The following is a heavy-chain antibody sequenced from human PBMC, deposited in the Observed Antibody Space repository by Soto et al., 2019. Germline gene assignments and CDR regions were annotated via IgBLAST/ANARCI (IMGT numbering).Heavy chain of an antibody. CDR2: IGGRAESA. CDR1: GFTFSTYA. CDR3: AVHCSTSSCSY. D-gene: IGHD2-2*01. V-gene: IGHV3-23*01. J-gene: IGHJ4*02. Sequence: EVQLSESGGGLVQPGGSLRVSCAASGFTFSTYAMSWVRQAPGKRLEWVSAIGGRAESAYYGDPVEGRFTISRDNSKNTAYLQMNSLIAEDTAVYFCAVHCSTSSCSYWCQGTRVTVSS.